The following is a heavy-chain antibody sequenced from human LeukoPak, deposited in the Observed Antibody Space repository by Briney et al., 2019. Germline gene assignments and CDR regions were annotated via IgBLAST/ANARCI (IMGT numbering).Heavy chain of an antibody. J-gene: IGHJ5*02. CDR1: GGTFTNNG. Sequence: SVKVSCKASGGTFTNNGVSWVRQAPGQGIEWMGVFIPISGAAKYAQTFQGRVTITTDESTSTAYMELISLTSEDTAVYFCASDSWIYATSSGSHWFDLWGQGTMVTVSS. CDR3: ASDSWIYATSSGSHWFDL. D-gene: IGHD1-7*01. V-gene: IGHV1-69*05. CDR2: FIPISGAA.